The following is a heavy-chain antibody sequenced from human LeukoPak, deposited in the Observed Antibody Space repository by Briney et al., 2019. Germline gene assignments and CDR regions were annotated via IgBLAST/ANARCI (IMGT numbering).Heavy chain of an antibody. CDR2: IHYSGST. Sequence: SEPLSLTCTLSGGSISTYYGSWIRQPPEKALEWIAYIHYSGSTHYSPSLKNRVTISLDTSKNQFSLNLSSVTAADTAIYYSGRGVASMGYFDQWGQGTLVTVSS. CDR1: GGSISTYY. V-gene: IGHV4-59*01. D-gene: IGHD3-16*01. J-gene: IGHJ4*02. CDR3: GRGVASMGYFDQ.